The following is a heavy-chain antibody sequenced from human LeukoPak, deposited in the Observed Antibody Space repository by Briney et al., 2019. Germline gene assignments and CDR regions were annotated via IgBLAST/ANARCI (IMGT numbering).Heavy chain of an antibody. J-gene: IGHJ4*02. Sequence: PGGSLRQSWAASGFTFDDYGMSWVRQAPGKGLEWVSGINWNGGSTGYADSVKGRFTISRDNAKNSLYLQMNSLRAEDTALYYCARDGHGPYDYWGQGTLVTVSS. CDR1: GFTFDDYG. CDR3: ARDGHGPYDY. CDR2: INWNGGST. V-gene: IGHV3-20*04.